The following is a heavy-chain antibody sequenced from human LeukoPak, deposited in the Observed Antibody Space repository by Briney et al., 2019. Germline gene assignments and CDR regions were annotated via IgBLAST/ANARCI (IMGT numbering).Heavy chain of an antibody. Sequence: PGGSLRLSCTASGLSLNSYAMNWVRQAPGKGLEWVSYISSSGSTIYYADSVKGRFTISRDNAKNSLYLQMNSLRAEDTAVYYCARALRGSGSLYYYYMDVWGKGTTVTISS. V-gene: IGHV3-48*03. D-gene: IGHD3-10*01. J-gene: IGHJ6*03. CDR3: ARALRGSGSLYYYYMDV. CDR1: GLSLNSYA. CDR2: ISSSGSTI.